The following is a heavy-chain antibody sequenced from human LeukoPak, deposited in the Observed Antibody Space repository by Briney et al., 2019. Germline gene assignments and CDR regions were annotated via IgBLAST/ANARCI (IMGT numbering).Heavy chain of an antibody. V-gene: IGHV3-30*18. CDR3: VKSQRMVVVITTFDS. J-gene: IGHJ4*02. CDR2: ISYDGSNK. CDR1: GFTFSSYG. D-gene: IGHD3-22*01. Sequence: GGSLRLSCAASGFTFSSYGMHWVRQAPGKGLEWVAVISYDGSNKYYADSVKGRFTISRDNSKNTLYLQMSGLRAEDTALYYCVKSQRMVVVITTFDSWGQGTLVTVSS.